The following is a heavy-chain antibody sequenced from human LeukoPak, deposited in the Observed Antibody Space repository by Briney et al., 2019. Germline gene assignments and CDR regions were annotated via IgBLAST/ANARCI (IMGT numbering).Heavy chain of an antibody. V-gene: IGHV3-30*02. D-gene: IGHD6-19*01. CDR3: AKVGSGWYGVDY. CDR1: GIIFSSYG. Sequence: GGSLRLSCVASGIIFSSYGMHWVRQAPGKGLEWVAFIRYDGSNKYYTDSVKGRFTISRDNSKNTLYLQMNSLRDEDTAVYYRAKVGSGWYGVDYWGQGTLVTVSS. CDR2: IRYDGSNK. J-gene: IGHJ4*02.